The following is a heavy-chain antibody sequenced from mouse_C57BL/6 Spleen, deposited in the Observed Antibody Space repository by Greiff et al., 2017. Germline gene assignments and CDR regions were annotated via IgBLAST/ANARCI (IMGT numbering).Heavy chain of an antibody. CDR3: ARDGDYDSWYFDV. V-gene: IGHV5-4*01. Sequence: EVKLVESGGGLVKPGGSLKLSCAASGFTFSSYAMSWVRQTPEKRLEWVATISDGGSYTYYPDNVKGRFTISRDNAKNNLYLQMSHLKSEDTAMYYCARDGDYDSWYFDVWGTGTTVTVSS. CDR1: GFTFSSYA. J-gene: IGHJ1*03. CDR2: ISDGGSYT. D-gene: IGHD2-4*01.